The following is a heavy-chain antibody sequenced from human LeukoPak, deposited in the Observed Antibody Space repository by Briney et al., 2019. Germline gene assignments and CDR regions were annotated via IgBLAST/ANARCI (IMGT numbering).Heavy chain of an antibody. D-gene: IGHD3-10*01. V-gene: IGHV3-23*01. Sequence: GGSLRLSCAASGFTFNSYAMSWVRQAPGKGLEWVSRISGSGDKKYYEDSVKGRFTISRDNSKNTVYLQMSSVRAEDTAIYFCAKGAYSREWFEEEEGGAEYFHHWGQGSLVVVS. J-gene: IGHJ1*01. CDR3: AKGAYSREWFEEEEGGAEYFHH. CDR2: ISGSGDKK. CDR1: GFTFNSYA.